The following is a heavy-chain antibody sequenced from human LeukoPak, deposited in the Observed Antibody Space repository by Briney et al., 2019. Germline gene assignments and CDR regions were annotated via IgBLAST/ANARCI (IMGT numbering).Heavy chain of an antibody. CDR2: IIPILGIA. CDR3: ASDRLGYSGYPSAPFDY. CDR1: GGTFSSYA. J-gene: IGHJ4*02. Sequence: SVKVSCKASGGTFSSYAISWVRQAPGQGLEWMGRIIPILGIANYAQKFQGRVTITADKSTSTAYMELSSLRSEDTAVYYCASDRLGYSGYPSAPFDYWGQGTLVTVSS. D-gene: IGHD5-12*01. V-gene: IGHV1-69*04.